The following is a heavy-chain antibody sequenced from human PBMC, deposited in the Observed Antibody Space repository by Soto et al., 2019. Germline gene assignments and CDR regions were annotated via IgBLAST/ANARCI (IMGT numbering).Heavy chain of an antibody. CDR3: ARDLGIGDAFDI. Sequence: SETLSLTCTVSGGSISSYYWSWIRQPPGKGLEWIGYIYCSGSTNYNPSLKSRVTISVDTSKNQFSLKLSSVTAADTAVYYCARDLGIGDAFDIWGQGTMVTVSS. CDR1: GGSISSYY. J-gene: IGHJ3*02. CDR2: IYCSGST. V-gene: IGHV4-59*01. D-gene: IGHD7-27*01.